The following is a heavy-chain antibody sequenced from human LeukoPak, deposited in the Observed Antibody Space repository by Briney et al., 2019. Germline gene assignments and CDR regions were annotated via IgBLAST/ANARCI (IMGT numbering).Heavy chain of an antibody. CDR3: ARESSDWFSNAFDI. D-gene: IGHD6-19*01. J-gene: IGHJ3*02. V-gene: IGHV3-66*01. CDR2: IYSGGST. Sequence: GGSLRLSCAASEFSVGSNYMTWVRQAPGKGLEWVSLIYSGGSTYYADSVKGRFTISRDNAKNTLYVQINSLRAEDTAVYYCARESSDWFSNAFDIWGQGTVVTVSS. CDR1: EFSVGSNY.